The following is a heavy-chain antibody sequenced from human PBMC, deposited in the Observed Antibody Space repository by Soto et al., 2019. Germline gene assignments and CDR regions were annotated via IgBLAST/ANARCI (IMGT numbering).Heavy chain of an antibody. J-gene: IGHJ4*02. CDR1: GDSFSNYG. CDR2: IIPILDTA. D-gene: IGHD4-17*01. CDR3: AKIPPRTTATAYYFDY. Sequence: QVQLVQSGAEVKKPGSSVKVSCMASGDSFSNYGISWVRQAPGQGLEWVGGIIPILDTANYAQKFQGRVTITADESTNTAYMELSSLRSEDTAVYYCAKIPPRTTATAYYFDYWGQGTLVTVSS. V-gene: IGHV1-69*12.